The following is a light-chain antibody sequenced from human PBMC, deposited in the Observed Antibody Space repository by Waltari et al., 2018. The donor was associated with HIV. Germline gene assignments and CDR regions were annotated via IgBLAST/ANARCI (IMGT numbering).Light chain of an antibody. Sequence: DIQMTQSPSSLSASVGDSVSITCRASQSVSNKVIWYQQKPGKATKVLIYDASSLQSGVPSRFSGSGSGTDFTLTINSLQPDDFATYFCQQTYSSPQTFGPGTKVDIK. CDR2: DAS. CDR3: QQTYSSPQT. CDR1: QSVSNK. J-gene: IGKJ3*01. V-gene: IGKV1-39*01.